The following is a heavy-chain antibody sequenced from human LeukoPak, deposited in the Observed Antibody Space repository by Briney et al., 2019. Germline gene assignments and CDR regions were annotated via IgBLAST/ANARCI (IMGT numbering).Heavy chain of an antibody. CDR1: GFTFSSYA. CDR2: ISGSGGST. V-gene: IGHV3-23*01. J-gene: IGHJ4*02. D-gene: IGHD3-10*01. Sequence: GGSLRLSCAASGFTFSSYAMSWVRQAPGKGLEWVSAISGSGGSTYYADSVKGRFTISRDNSKNTLYLQMNSLRAEDTAVYYCAKDRLVRGVIDSADYWGRGTLVTVSS. CDR3: AKDRLVRGVIDSADY.